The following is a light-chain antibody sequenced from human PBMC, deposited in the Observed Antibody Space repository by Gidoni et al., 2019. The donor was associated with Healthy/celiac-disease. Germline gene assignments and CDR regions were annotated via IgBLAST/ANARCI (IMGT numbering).Light chain of an antibody. CDR3: QQYYSTSYT. Sequence: DSVMTQSPDSLAVSLGERATINCKSSQSVLYSSNNKNYLAWYQQKPGQPPKLLIYWASTRESGVPDRFSGSGSGTDFTLTISSLQAEDVAVYYCQQYYSTSYTFXQXTKLEIK. CDR2: WAS. J-gene: IGKJ2*01. V-gene: IGKV4-1*01. CDR1: QSVLYSSNNKNY.